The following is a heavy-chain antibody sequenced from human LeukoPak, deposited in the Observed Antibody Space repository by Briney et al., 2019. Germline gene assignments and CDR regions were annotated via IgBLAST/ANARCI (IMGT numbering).Heavy chain of an antibody. Sequence: SETLSLTCTVSGGSISSYYWSWIRQPPGKGLEWIGYIHYSGNTNYNPSLKSRVTISVDTSKNQFSLQLSSVTAADTAVHYCARNGPYSSGSYKGLFDYWGQGTLVTVSS. CDR2: IHYSGNT. CDR1: GGSISSYY. CDR3: ARNGPYSSGSYKGLFDY. V-gene: IGHV4-59*01. D-gene: IGHD6-19*01. J-gene: IGHJ4*02.